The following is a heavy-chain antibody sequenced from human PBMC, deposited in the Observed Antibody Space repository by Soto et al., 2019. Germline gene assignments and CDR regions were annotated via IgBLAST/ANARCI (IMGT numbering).Heavy chain of an antibody. Sequence: VQLVQSGAEVKKPGASVRVSCKASGYTFTTYGISWVRQAPGQGLEWMGWINACNGDTNYAQRLQGRVTLTRDTSATTTYMGLSSVRSDDTSIYSCARAISGYVSWGQGTLVTVSS. CDR3: ARAISGYVS. D-gene: IGHD5-12*01. V-gene: IGHV1-3*01. CDR1: GYTFTTYG. J-gene: IGHJ4*02. CDR2: INACNGDT.